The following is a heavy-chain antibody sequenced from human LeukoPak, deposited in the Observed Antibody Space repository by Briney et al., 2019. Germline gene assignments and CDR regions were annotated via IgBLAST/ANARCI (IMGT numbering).Heavy chain of an antibody. CDR2: IYHSGST. CDR1: GGSISSDNW. V-gene: IGHV4-4*02. J-gene: IGHJ4*02. D-gene: IGHD3-10*01. Sequence: PSETLSLTCAVSGGSISSDNWWSWVRQPPGKGLEWIGEIYHSGSTNYNPSLKSRVTISVDTSKNQFSLKLSSVTAADTAVYYCAGTDYYGSGSYYGFDYWGQGTLVTVSS. CDR3: AGTDYYGSGSYYGFDY.